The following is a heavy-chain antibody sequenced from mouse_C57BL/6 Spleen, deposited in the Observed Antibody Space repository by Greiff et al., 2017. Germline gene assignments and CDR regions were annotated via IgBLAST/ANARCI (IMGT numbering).Heavy chain of an antibody. D-gene: IGHD1-1*01. CDR1: GYTFTSYW. CDR2: IDPSDSYT. V-gene: IGHV1-69*01. CDR3: ARVGTVVATRYFDV. J-gene: IGHJ1*03. Sequence: QVQLQQSGAELVMPGASVKLSCKASGYTFTSYWMHWVKQRPGQGLEWIGEIDPSDSYTNYNQKFKGKSTLTVDKSSSTAYMQLSSLTSEDSAVYYCARVGTVVATRYFDVWGTGTTVTVSS.